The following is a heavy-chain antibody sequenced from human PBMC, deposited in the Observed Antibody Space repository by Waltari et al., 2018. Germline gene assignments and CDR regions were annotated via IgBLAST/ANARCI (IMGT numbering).Heavy chain of an antibody. D-gene: IGHD1-1*01. Sequence: QVQLVQSGAEVKKPGSSVKVSCKASGGTFSSYAISWVRQAPGQGLEWMGGIIPICGTANYAQKFQGRVTITTDESTSTAYMELSSLRSEDTAVYYCATLPQEPDYFDYWGQGTLVTVSS. V-gene: IGHV1-69*05. CDR1: GGTFSSYA. CDR3: ATLPQEPDYFDY. CDR2: IIPICGTA. J-gene: IGHJ4*02.